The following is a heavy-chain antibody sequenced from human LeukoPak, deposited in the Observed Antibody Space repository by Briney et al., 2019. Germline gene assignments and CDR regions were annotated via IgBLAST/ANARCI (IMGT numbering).Heavy chain of an antibody. V-gene: IGHV1-18*01. CDR1: GYTFINYG. D-gene: IGHD3-10*01. J-gene: IGHJ4*02. CDR3: AREYGSGSYTGIDY. Sequence: ASVKVSCKASGYTFINYGITGVRQAPGQGLESMGWISAYNSTYNGNTHYAQKLQGRVTMTADTSTNTGYMELRSLRSDDTAVYYCAREYGSGSYTGIDYWGQGTLVTVSS. CDR2: ISAYNSTYNGNT.